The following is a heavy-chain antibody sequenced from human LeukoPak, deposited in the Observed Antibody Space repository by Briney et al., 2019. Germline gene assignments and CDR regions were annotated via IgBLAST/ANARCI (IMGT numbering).Heavy chain of an antibody. CDR3: ASPQRVRDTWNYF. Sequence: GGSLRLSCAASGFTFSTYAMSWVRQAPRKGLEWVSTISGAAGGTYYGDSVRGRFTISRDNSKNTLYLQMNSLRAEDTAVYYCASPQRVRDTWNYFWGQGTLVTVSS. D-gene: IGHD1-7*01. J-gene: IGHJ4*02. CDR1: GFTFSTYA. CDR2: ISGAAGGT. V-gene: IGHV3-23*01.